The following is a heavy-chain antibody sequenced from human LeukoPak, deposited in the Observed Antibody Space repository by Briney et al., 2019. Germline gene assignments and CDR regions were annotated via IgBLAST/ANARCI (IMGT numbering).Heavy chain of an antibody. CDR3: ARHNYYHFWSTLNWFDP. V-gene: IGHV4-38-2*02. J-gene: IGHJ5*02. D-gene: IGHD3-3*01. Sequence: SETLSLTCTIFGSSISDTYYWGWIRRPPGKGVEWIGSVYHSGSTYYNPSLKSRVTLSVDTSNNHFSLKLRSVTAADTAVYYCARHNYYHFWSTLNWFDPWGQGTLVTVSS. CDR2: VYHSGST. CDR1: GSSISDTYY.